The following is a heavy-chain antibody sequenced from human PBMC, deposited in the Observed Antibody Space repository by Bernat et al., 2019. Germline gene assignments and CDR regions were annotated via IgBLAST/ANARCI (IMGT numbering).Heavy chain of an antibody. CDR3: ARENGEGDYDYWSGGFDY. D-gene: IGHD3-3*01. Sequence: QVQLVQSGAEVKKPGASVKVSCKASGYTFTSYAMHWVRQAPGQRLEWMGWINADNGNTKYSQKFQGRVTITRDTSASTAYMELSSLRSEDTAVYYCARENGEGDYDYWSGGFDYWGQGTLVTVSS. J-gene: IGHJ4*02. CDR1: GYTFTSYA. CDR2: INADNGNT. V-gene: IGHV1-3*01.